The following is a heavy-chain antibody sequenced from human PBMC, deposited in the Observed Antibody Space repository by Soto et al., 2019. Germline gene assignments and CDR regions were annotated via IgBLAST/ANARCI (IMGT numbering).Heavy chain of an antibody. Sequence: ASVKVSCKASGYTFTDYYIHWVRQAPGQGLEWMGWIHPNSGGTIYAQKFQGWVTMTRDTSISTAYMELSRLSSDDTAVYYCASSPKRYSGYAGNWFDPWGQGTLVTVSS. CDR1: GYTFTDYY. V-gene: IGHV1-2*04. CDR2: IHPNSGGT. D-gene: IGHD5-12*01. J-gene: IGHJ5*02. CDR3: ASSPKRYSGYAGNWFDP.